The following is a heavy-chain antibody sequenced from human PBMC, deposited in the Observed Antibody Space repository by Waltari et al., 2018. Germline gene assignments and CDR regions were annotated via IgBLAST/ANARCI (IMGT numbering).Heavy chain of an antibody. CDR3: ASLSSGWYKEGYYFDY. J-gene: IGHJ4*02. CDR1: GFTFSLYW. CDR2: IKQDGSEK. D-gene: IGHD6-19*01. V-gene: IGHV3-7*01. Sequence: EVQLVESGGGLVQPGGSLGLSCPASGFTFSLYWMTWVRPAPGKGLEWVANIKQDGSEKYYVDSVKGRFTISRDNAKNSLYLQMNSLRAEDTAVYYCASLSSGWYKEGYYFDYWGQGTLVTVSS.